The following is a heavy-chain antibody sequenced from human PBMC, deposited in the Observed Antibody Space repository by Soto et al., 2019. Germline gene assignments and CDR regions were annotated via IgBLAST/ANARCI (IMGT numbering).Heavy chain of an antibody. CDR3: ARRSIAAAGWWFDP. D-gene: IGHD6-13*01. CDR2: IYYTGTT. J-gene: IGHJ5*02. V-gene: IGHV4-59*12. CDR1: GSPISSYY. Sequence: SETLSLTCTVSGSPISSYYWGWFRQSPGQGLEWVGYIYYTGTTTYSPSLKSRLTISLDASKSQLSLKLRSVTAADTAVYYCARRSIAAAGWWFDPWGQGTQVTVSS.